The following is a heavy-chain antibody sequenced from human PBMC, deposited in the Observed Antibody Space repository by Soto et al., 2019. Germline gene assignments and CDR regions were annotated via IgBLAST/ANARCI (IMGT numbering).Heavy chain of an antibody. CDR1: GKSVSTFY. V-gene: IGHV4-59*02. Sequence: QVQLQESGPGLVKPSETLSLTCTVSGKSVSTFYWSWIRQPPGKGLEWIGHAYYSGSTNYDPSLKSRVPISVDMSKNQVSLRLTSVTAADTAVYYCARGTDYTQIASYHYGMDVWGQGTSVTVSS. J-gene: IGHJ6*02. CDR3: ARGTDYTQIASYHYGMDV. CDR2: AYYSGST. D-gene: IGHD4-4*01.